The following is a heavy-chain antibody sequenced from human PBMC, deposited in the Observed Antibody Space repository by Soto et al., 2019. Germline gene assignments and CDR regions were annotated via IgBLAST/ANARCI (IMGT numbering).Heavy chain of an antibody. D-gene: IGHD2-15*01. CDR3: AKYGCSSPACQCAY. CDR1: GFTFSIYS. Sequence: GGSLRLSCAASGFTFSIYSMNWVRQAPGKGLEWVSYIMPGSSHIFYADSVKGRFTISRDNSKNTLYLQLNSLRAEDTAVYYCAKYGCSSPACQCAYSGQGTRVTVSS. J-gene: IGHJ4*02. V-gene: IGHV3-48*01. CDR2: IMPGSSHI.